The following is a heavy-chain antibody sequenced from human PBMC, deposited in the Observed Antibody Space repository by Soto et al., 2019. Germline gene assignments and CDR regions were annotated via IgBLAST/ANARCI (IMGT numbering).Heavy chain of an antibody. CDR3: ARQVVVAATVRFDP. CDR2: IYYSGST. V-gene: IGHV4-31*03. CDR1: GGSISSGGYY. J-gene: IGHJ5*02. D-gene: IGHD2-15*01. Sequence: SETLSLTCTVSGGSISSGGYYWSWIRQHPGKGLEWIGYIYYSGSTYCNPSLKSRVTISVDTSKNQFSLKLSSVTAAYSALYYCARQVVVAATVRFDPWGQGTLVTVSS.